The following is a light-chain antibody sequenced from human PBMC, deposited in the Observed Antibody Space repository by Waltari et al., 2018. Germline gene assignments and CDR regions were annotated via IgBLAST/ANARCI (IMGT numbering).Light chain of an antibody. Sequence: QSALTQPASVSGSPGPSITIPCTGTSRDGGSYNLVSWYQQHPGKAPKLMIYEGSKRPSGVSNRFSGSKSGNTASLTISGLQAEDEADYYCCSYAGSSTPVVFGGGTKLTVL. CDR1: SRDGGSYNL. CDR3: CSYAGSSTPVV. V-gene: IGLV2-23*01. CDR2: EGS. J-gene: IGLJ2*01.